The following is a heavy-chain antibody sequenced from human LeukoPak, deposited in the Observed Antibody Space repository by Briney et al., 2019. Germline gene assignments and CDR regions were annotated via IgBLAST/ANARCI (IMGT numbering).Heavy chain of an antibody. Sequence: GGSLRLSCAASEFTFSSYWMAWVRQAPGKGLEWVANIKEDGSEIYYEDSVKGRFTISRDNTKNLLYLEMNRLRAEDTAVYYCARYRLVWLPAPVFDYWGQGTLVTVSS. V-gene: IGHV3-7*01. CDR1: EFTFSSYW. CDR3: ARYRLVWLPAPVFDY. J-gene: IGHJ4*02. D-gene: IGHD6-19*01. CDR2: IKEDGSEI.